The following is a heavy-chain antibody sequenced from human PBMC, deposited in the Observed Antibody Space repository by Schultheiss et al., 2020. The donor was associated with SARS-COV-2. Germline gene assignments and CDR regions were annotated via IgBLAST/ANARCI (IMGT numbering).Heavy chain of an antibody. CDR3: ARGRVRGVILD. CDR1: GFTFSGYA. CDR2: ISGSADTT. J-gene: IGHJ4*02. D-gene: IGHD3-10*01. Sequence: GGSLRLSCAASGFTFSGYAMNWVRQAPGKGLEWVSVISGSADTTYYADSVKGRFTISRDNSKNTLYLQMSSLRADDTAMYYCARGRVRGVILDWGQGILVTVSS. V-gene: IGHV3-23*01.